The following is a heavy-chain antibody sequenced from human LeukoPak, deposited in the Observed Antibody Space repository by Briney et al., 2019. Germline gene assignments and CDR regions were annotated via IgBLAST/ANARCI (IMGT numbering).Heavy chain of an antibody. Sequence: ASVKVSCKASGGTFSSYAISWVRQAPGQGLEWMGGIIPIFGTANYAQKFQGRVTITADESTSTAYMELSSLRSEDTAVYYCARDSGLWFGELDYYYYYYMDVWGKGTTVTISS. CDR2: IIPIFGTA. CDR1: GGTFSSYA. V-gene: IGHV1-69*13. J-gene: IGHJ6*03. CDR3: ARDSGLWFGELDYYYYYYMDV. D-gene: IGHD3-10*01.